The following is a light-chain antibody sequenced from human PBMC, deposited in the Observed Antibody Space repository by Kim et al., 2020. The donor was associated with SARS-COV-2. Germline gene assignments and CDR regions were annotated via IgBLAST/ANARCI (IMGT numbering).Light chain of an antibody. CDR2: QSS. CDR1: QSVSKW. V-gene: IGKV1-5*03. Sequence: SASVGDRVTLTCRASQSVSKWVAWYQQKPGEAPKFLIHQSSTLEDGVPSRFSGRGSGTEFSLTINSLQPEDFATYYCHQYNSFPGTFGQGTRLEI. CDR3: HQYNSFPGT. J-gene: IGKJ2*02.